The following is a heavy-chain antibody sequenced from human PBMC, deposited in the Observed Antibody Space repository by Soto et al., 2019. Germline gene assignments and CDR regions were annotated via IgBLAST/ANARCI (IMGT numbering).Heavy chain of an antibody. J-gene: IGHJ6*02. V-gene: IGHV1-69*13. CDR3: ARTGCSSTSCPNYYGMDV. CDR1: AGTFSSYA. CDR2: IIPIFGTA. Sequence: GASVKVSCKAAAGTFSSYAISWLRQAPGQGLEWMGGIIPIFGTANYAQKFQGRVTITADESTSTAYRGLSSLRSEDTAVYYCARTGCSSTSCPNYYGMDVWGQGTTVTV. D-gene: IGHD2-2*01.